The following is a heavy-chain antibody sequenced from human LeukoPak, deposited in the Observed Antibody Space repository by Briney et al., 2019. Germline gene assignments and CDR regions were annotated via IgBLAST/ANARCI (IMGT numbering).Heavy chain of an antibody. Sequence: GASVKVSRKASGYTFTGYYMHWVRQAPGQGLEWMGWINPNSGGTNYAQKFQGRVTMTRDTSISTAYMELSRLRSDDTAVYYCARGAYYYYYYMDVWGKGTTVTVSS. CDR3: ARGAYYYYYYMDV. CDR1: GYTFTGYY. CDR2: INPNSGGT. J-gene: IGHJ6*03. V-gene: IGHV1-2*02.